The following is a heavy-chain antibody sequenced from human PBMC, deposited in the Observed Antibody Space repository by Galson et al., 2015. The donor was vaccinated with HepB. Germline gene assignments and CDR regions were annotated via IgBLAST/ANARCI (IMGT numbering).Heavy chain of an antibody. D-gene: IGHD3-3*01. CDR3: AREGGYYDFWSGYPPYYYGMDV. Sequence: SLRLSCAASGFTFSSYAMHWVRQAPGKGLEWVAVISYDGSNKYYADSVKGRFTISRDNSKNTLYLQMNSLRAEDTAVYYCAREGGYYDFWSGYPPYYYGMDVWGQGTTVTVSS. CDR2: ISYDGSNK. J-gene: IGHJ6*02. V-gene: IGHV3-30-3*01. CDR1: GFTFSSYA.